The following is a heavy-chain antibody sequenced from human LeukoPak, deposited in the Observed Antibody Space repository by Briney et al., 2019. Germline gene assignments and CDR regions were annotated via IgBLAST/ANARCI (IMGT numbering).Heavy chain of an antibody. CDR1: GFTFSSYS. D-gene: IGHD2-15*01. Sequence: GGSLRLSCAASGFTFSSYSMNWVRQAPGKGLEWVSSISSSSSYIYYADSVKGRFAISRDNAKNSLYLQMNSLRAEDTAVYYCARRYCSGGSCYTRHWGHGTLVTVSS. CDR3: ARRYCSGGSCYTRH. CDR2: ISSSSSYI. J-gene: IGHJ1*01. V-gene: IGHV3-21*01.